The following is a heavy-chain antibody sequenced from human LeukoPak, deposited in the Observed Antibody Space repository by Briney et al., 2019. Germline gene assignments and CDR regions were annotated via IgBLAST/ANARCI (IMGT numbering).Heavy chain of an antibody. CDR2: IIPIFGTA. V-gene: IGHV1-69*06. D-gene: IGHD6-19*01. Sequence: SVKVSCKASGGTFSSYAISWVRQAPGQGLEWMGGIIPIFGTANYAQKFQGRVTITADKSTSTAYMELSSLRSEDTAVYYCAREVKQRLVTRSAFVLWGQGTLVTVSS. J-gene: IGHJ1*01. CDR1: GGTFSSYA. CDR3: AREVKQRLVTRSAFVL.